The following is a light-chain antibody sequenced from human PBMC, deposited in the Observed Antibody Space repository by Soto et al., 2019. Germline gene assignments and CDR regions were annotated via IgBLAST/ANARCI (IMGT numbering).Light chain of an antibody. CDR1: QGISND. CDR3: LQDYNYPLP. J-gene: IGKJ4*01. CDR2: AAS. V-gene: IGKV1-6*01. Sequence: AVQMTQSPSSLSASVGDRVTITCRASQGISNDLGWYHQKPGKAPKLLIYAASSLQSGVPSRFSGSGSGTDFTRNIRSLQHEDFATYYCLQDYNYPLPFGGGTQVQIK.